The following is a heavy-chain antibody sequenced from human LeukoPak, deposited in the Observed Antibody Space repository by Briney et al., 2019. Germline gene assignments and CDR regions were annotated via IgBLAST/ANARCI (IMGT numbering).Heavy chain of an antibody. CDR3: ASGNVAARPDTFDY. Sequence: ASVKVSCKASGYTFTGYYIHWVRQAPGQGLEWMGWINSNSGGTNSAQKFQGRVTMTRDTSISTAYMELSRLRSDDTAVYYCASGNVAARPDTFDYWGQGTLVTVSS. D-gene: IGHD6-6*01. J-gene: IGHJ4*02. CDR2: INSNSGGT. V-gene: IGHV1-2*02. CDR1: GYTFTGYY.